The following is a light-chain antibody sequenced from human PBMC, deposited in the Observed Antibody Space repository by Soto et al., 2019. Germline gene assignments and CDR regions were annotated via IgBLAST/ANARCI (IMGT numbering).Light chain of an antibody. Sequence: LTQPPSASGSPGQSVTISCTGTSSDVGGYNYVSWYQHHPGKAPKLIIYEVYKRPSGVPDRFSGSKSDNTAALTVSGLQAEDEADYYCSSYVGTNSYVFGTGTKVTVL. V-gene: IGLV2-8*01. J-gene: IGLJ1*01. CDR3: SSYVGTNSYV. CDR1: SSDVGGYNY. CDR2: EVY.